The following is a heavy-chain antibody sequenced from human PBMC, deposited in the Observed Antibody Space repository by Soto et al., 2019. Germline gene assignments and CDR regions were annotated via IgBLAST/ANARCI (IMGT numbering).Heavy chain of an antibody. CDR2: IYYDGTT. CDR3: ARRVGATPPRD. V-gene: IGHV4-61*01. D-gene: IGHD1-26*01. CDR1: GTSVSSNSNH. J-gene: IGHJ4*02. Sequence: QVQLQESGPGLVKPSETLSLTCTVSGTSVSSNSNHWGWVRQPPGKGLEWIGYIYYDGTTNYNPSLKNRVTISLDTSKNQFSLKVTSVTAVDTAVSYCARRVGATPPRDWGQGTLVTVSS.